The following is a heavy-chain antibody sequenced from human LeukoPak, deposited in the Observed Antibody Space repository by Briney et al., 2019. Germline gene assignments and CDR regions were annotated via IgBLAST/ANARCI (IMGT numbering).Heavy chain of an antibody. CDR3: ARDAHCSGGSCYIEWLEYYYYYMDV. J-gene: IGHJ6*03. CDR2: INPNSGGT. Sequence: GASVKVSCKASGYTFTGYYMHWVRQAPGQGLEGMGWINPNSGGTNYAQKFQGRVTMTRDTSISTAYMELSRLRSDDTAVYYCARDAHCSGGSCYIEWLEYYYYYMDVWGKGTTVTVSS. D-gene: IGHD2-15*01. CDR1: GYTFTGYY. V-gene: IGHV1-2*02.